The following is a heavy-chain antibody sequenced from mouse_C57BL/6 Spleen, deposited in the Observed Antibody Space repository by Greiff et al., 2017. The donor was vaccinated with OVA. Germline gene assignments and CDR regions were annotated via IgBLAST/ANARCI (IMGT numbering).Heavy chain of an antibody. J-gene: IGHJ1*03. CDR2: IDPSDSYT. Sequence: QVQLKQPGAELVMPGASVKLSCKASGYTFTSYWMHWVKQRPGQGLEWIGEIDPSDSYTNYNQKFKGKSTLTVDKSSSTAYMQLSSLTSEDSAVYYCARRVYYYGSTHWYFDVWGTGTTVTVSS. CDR1: GYTFTSYW. V-gene: IGHV1-69*01. D-gene: IGHD1-1*01. CDR3: ARRVYYYGSTHWYFDV.